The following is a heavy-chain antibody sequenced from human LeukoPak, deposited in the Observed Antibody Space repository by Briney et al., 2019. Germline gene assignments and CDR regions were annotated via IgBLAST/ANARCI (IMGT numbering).Heavy chain of an antibody. CDR2: INHSGST. V-gene: IGHV4-34*01. CDR1: GGSFSGYY. D-gene: IGHD3-10*01. CDR3: ARERPPYYYGSGSYRAFDI. Sequence: PSETLSLTCAVYGGSFSGYYWSWIRQPPGKGLEWIGEINHSGSTSYNPSLKSRVTISVDTSKNQFSLKLSSVTAADTAVYYCARERPPYYYGSGSYRAFDIWGQGTMVTVSS. J-gene: IGHJ3*02.